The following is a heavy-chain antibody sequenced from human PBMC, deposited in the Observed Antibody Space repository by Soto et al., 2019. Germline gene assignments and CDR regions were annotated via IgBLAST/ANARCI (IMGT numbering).Heavy chain of an antibody. D-gene: IGHD6-13*01. Sequence: ASVKVSCKASGYTFTSYAISWVRQAPGQGLEWMGGIIPIFGTANYAQKFQGRVTITADESTSTAYMELSSLRSEDTAVYYCARPLPRSIAAAGTPYYYYGMDVWGQGTTVTVSS. CDR3: ARPLPRSIAAAGTPYYYYGMDV. CDR2: IIPIFGTA. V-gene: IGHV1-69*13. CDR1: GYTFTSYA. J-gene: IGHJ6*02.